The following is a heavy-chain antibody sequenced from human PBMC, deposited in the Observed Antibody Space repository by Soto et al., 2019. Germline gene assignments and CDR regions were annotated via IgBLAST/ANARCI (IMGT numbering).Heavy chain of an antibody. J-gene: IGHJ3*02. V-gene: IGHV4-4*02. CDR2: VHHSGTT. CDR1: GGFVNTGYW. CDR3: ARDLHYDFWSGPDDAFDI. Sequence: ETLTLTCGVSGGFVNTGYWWSCVRQPPLKLLEWIGEVHHSGTTNYIQSLTSRLTMSVDKSGNQVSLELTSVAAADTAVYYCARDLHYDFWSGPDDAFDIWGQGTMVTVSS. D-gene: IGHD3-3*01.